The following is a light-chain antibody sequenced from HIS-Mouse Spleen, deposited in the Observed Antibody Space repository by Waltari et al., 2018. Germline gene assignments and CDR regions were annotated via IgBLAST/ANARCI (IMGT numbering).Light chain of an antibody. CDR3: SSYTSSSTYV. CDR1: SIDVGGYNY. J-gene: IGLJ1*01. CDR2: EVS. Sequence: QSALTQPASVSGSPGQSITISCTGTSIDVGGYNYLPWYQQHPGKAPKPMIYEVSNRPSGVSNRFSGSKSGNTASLTISGLQAEDEADYYCSSYTSSSTYVFGTGTKVTVL. V-gene: IGLV2-14*01.